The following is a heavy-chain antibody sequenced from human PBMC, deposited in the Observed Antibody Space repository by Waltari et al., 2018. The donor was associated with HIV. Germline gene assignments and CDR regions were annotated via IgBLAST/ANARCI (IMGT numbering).Heavy chain of an antibody. V-gene: IGHV3-49*04. D-gene: IGHD2-2*01. CDR2: MRSQGYGGTT. J-gene: IGHJ4*02. CDR3: SREGIVVVPGAMRFEGPFDY. CDR1: EFRFGDYT. Sequence: EVQLVQSGGVLVQPGRSLRLSCTGSEFRFGDYTLSWVRQAPGKGLEWVGFMRSQGYGGTTEYAASLRGRFTISRDDSKNIAYLQMNGMKSEDTAVYYCSREGIVVVPGAMRFEGPFDYWGQGTVVSVSS.